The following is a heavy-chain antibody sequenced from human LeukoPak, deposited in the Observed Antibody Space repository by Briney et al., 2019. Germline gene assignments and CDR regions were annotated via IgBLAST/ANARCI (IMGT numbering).Heavy chain of an antibody. CDR2: MNPNSGNT. CDR3: AVVPAASGYFDY. D-gene: IGHD2-2*01. Sequence: ASVKVSCKASGYTFTSYDINWVRQAPGQGLEWMGWMNPNSGNTGYAQKFQGRVTMTRNTSISTAYMELSSLRSEDTAVYYCAVVPAASGYFDYWGQGTLVTVSS. CDR1: GYTFTSYD. V-gene: IGHV1-8*01. J-gene: IGHJ4*02.